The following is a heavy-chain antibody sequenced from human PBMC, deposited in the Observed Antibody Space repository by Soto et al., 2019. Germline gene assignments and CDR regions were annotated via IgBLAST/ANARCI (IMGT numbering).Heavy chain of an antibody. CDR2: IIPIFGTA. V-gene: IGHV1-69*13. Sequence: GASVKVSCKASGGTFSSYAISWVRQAPGQGLEWMGGIIPIFGTANYAQKFQGRVTITADESTSTAYMELSSLRSEDTAVYYCARPGDIVVVPAAPKWLYYYGMDVWGQGATVTVSS. CDR1: GGTFSSYA. CDR3: ARPGDIVVVPAAPKWLYYYGMDV. J-gene: IGHJ6*02. D-gene: IGHD2-2*01.